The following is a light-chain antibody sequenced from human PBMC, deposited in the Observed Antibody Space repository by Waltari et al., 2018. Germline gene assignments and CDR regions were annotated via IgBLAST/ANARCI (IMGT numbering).Light chain of an antibody. CDR1: SSDVGGYHF. CDR3: CSYTDSGTLV. V-gene: IGLV2-23*02. Sequence: QSALSQPASVSGSPGQSITIPCTGTSSDVGGYHFVSWYQQHPGKAPKLMFYDVNKRPSGVSNRFSGSKSGNTASLTISGLQAEDEADYYCCSYTDSGTLVFGGGTKLTVL. J-gene: IGLJ3*02. CDR2: DVN.